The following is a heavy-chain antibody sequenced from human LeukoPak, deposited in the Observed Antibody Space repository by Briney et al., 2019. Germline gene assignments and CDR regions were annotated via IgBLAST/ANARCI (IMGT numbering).Heavy chain of an antibody. V-gene: IGHV4-34*01. CDR3: ARDLGRLGPPNWFDP. J-gene: IGHJ5*02. D-gene: IGHD6-25*01. Sequence: SETLSLTCAVYGGSFSGYYWSWIRQPPGKGLEWIGEINHSGSTNYNPSLKSRVTISVDTSKNQFSLKLSSVTAADTAVYYCARDLGRLGPPNWFDPWGQGTLVTVSS. CDR2: INHSGST. CDR1: GGSFSGYY.